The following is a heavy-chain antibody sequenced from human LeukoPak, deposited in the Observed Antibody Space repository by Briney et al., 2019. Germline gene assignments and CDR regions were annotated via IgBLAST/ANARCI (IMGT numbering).Heavy chain of an antibody. D-gene: IGHD5-24*01. CDR3: ARDMVSGVRWLQFLTTEFFDY. V-gene: IGHV3-21*04. CDR1: GFTFSSYS. J-gene: IGHJ4*02. CDR2: ISSSSSYI. Sequence: GGSLRLSCAASGFTFSSYSMNWVRQAPGKGLEWVSSISSSSSYIYYADSVKGRFTISRDNAKNSLYLQMNSLRAEDTAVYYCARDMVSGVRWLQFLTTEFFDYWGQGTLVTVSS.